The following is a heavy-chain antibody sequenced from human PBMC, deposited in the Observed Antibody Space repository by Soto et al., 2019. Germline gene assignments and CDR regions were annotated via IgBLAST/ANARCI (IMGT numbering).Heavy chain of an antibody. V-gene: IGHV5-10-1*01. CDR2: IVPSDFYT. CDR1: GYSFTSYW. D-gene: IGHD3-22*01. Sequence: GESLKISCKGSGYSFTSYWISWVRQMPGKGLLWMGRIVPSDFYTYYSPSFQGHVTISADKSISTAYLQWSSLKASDTAFYYCAILSYYDSSGYARLIDYWGQGTLVTVSS. J-gene: IGHJ4*02. CDR3: AILSYYDSSGYARLIDY.